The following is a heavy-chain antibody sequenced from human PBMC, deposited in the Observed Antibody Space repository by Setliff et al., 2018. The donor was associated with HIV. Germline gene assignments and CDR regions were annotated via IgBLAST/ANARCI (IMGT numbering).Heavy chain of an antibody. V-gene: IGHV3-23*05. CDR2: VSNTGRRT. D-gene: IGHD2-8*02. CDR3: VKDAYSTGKPGIS. Sequence: GGSLRLSCAASTFSVSEYAMSGVHQAPGKGLEWGSAVSNTGRRTFYADSVKGRFTISKDNFENVVYLQMNSLRVDDTAVYYCVKDAYSTGKPGISWGQGTQVTVSS. J-gene: IGHJ4*02. CDR1: TFSVSEYA.